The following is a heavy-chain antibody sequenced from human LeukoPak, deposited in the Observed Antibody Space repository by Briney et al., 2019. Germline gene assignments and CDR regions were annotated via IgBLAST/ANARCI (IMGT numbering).Heavy chain of an antibody. Sequence: GGSLRLSCAASGFTFSSYSMNWVRQAPGKGLEWVSYISSSSRTIYYADSVKGRFTISRDNAKNSLYLQMNSLSDEDTAVYYCARGIAVAGTSWSDSWGQGTLVTVSS. CDR3: ARGIAVAGTSWSDS. J-gene: IGHJ5*01. V-gene: IGHV3-48*02. CDR2: ISSSSRTI. CDR1: GFTFSSYS. D-gene: IGHD6-19*01.